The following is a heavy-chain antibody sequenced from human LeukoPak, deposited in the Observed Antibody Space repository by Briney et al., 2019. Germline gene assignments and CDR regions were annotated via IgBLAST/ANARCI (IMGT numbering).Heavy chain of an antibody. CDR3: ARGSYSSSSEGSGAAPPDY. CDR2: ISAYNGNT. CDR1: GYTFTSYG. D-gene: IGHD6-6*01. V-gene: IGHV1-18*01. Sequence: GASVKVSCEASGYTFTSYGISWVRQAPGQGLEWMGWISAYNGNTNYAQKLQGRVTMTTDTSTSTAYMELRSLRSDDTAVYYCARGSYSSSSEGSGAAPPDYWGQGTLVTVSS. J-gene: IGHJ4*02.